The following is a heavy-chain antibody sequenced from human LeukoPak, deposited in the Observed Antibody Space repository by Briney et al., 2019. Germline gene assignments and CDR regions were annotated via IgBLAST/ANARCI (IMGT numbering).Heavy chain of an antibody. J-gene: IGHJ4*02. D-gene: IGHD2-2*01. Sequence: GGSLRLSCAASGFTFSDYYMSWIRQAPGKGLEWVSYISSSGSTIYYADSVKGRFTISRDNAKNSLYLQMNSLRAEDTAVYYCAGHSYCSSTSCYDLYYFDYWGQGTLVTVSS. CDR1: GFTFSDYY. V-gene: IGHV3-11*04. CDR3: AGHSYCSSTSCYDLYYFDY. CDR2: ISSSGSTI.